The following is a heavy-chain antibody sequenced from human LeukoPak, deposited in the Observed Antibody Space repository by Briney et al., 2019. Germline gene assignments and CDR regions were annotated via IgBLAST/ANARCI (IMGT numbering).Heavy chain of an antibody. CDR3: ARESMELVRFDF. J-gene: IGHJ4*02. CDR1: RFTFSSYW. CDR2: INSDGRRT. D-gene: IGHD6-13*01. V-gene: IGHV3-74*01. Sequence: GGSLRLSWAASRFTFSSYWMHWVRQAPGKGLVWVSNINSDGRRTSYADSVKGRFTISRDNAKNTLYLQMNSLRAEDTAVYYSARESMELVRFDFWGQGTLVTVSS.